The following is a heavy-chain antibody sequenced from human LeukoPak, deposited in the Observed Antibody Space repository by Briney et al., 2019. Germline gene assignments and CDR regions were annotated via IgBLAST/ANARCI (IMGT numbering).Heavy chain of an antibody. CDR2: ISSGSTI. CDR3: ARVSSQQLK. D-gene: IGHD6-13*01. J-gene: IGHJ4*02. Sequence: GGSLRLSCAASGFTFSDYYMSWIRQAPGKGLEWISYISSGSTIFQADSMKGRFTISRDNAKNSLYLQMNNLRVEDTAVYYCARVSSQQLKWGQGTLVTVSS. CDR1: GFTFSDYY. V-gene: IGHV3-11*01.